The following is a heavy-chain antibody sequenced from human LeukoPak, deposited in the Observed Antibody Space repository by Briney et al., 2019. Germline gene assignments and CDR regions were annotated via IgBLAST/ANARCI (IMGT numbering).Heavy chain of an antibody. D-gene: IGHD3-10*01. V-gene: IGHV3-74*01. CDR1: GFTFSVFW. Sequence: GGSLRLSCADSGFTFSVFWMHWVRQAPGKGLVWVSRINPGGTATTYADSVKGRFTISRYNAENTVYPQMNSLRAEDTAVYYCTRDTFGPNDYWGQGTLVTVSS. J-gene: IGHJ4*02. CDR2: INPGGTAT. CDR3: TRDTFGPNDY.